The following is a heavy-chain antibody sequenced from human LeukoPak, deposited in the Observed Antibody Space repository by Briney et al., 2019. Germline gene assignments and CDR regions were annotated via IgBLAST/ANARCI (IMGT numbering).Heavy chain of an antibody. J-gene: IGHJ3*02. CDR1: GYTFISYD. V-gene: IGHV1-8*03. CDR3: ARGKAGDSGGHRTFDI. Sequence: ASVKVSCKASGYTFISYDINWVRQATGQGLEWVGWMNPNSANTGYAQKFHGRVTITRNTSISTAYMELSSLRSEDTAVYYCARGKAGDSGGHRTFDIWGQGTMVTVSS. D-gene: IGHD2-15*01. CDR2: MNPNSANT.